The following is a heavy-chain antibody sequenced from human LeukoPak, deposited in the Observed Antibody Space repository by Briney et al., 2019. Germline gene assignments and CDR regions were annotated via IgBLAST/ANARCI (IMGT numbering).Heavy chain of an antibody. CDR2: IIPILGIA. V-gene: IGHV1-69*04. J-gene: IGHJ6*02. D-gene: IGHD1-26*01. CDR1: GGTFSSYA. CDR3: ARHGIVGATHYYGMDV. Sequence: SVTVSCTASGGTFSSYAISWVRQAPGQGLEWMGRIIPILGIANYAQKFQGRVTITADKSTSTAYMELSSLRSEDTAVYYCARHGIVGATHYYGMDVWGQGTTVTVSS.